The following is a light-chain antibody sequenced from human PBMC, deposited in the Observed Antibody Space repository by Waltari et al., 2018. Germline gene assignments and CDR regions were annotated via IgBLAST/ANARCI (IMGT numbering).Light chain of an antibody. Sequence: EIVLTQSPGTLSLSPGERATLSCRASQNIIKYLAWYQKKPGKAPRLLIYHKSIRAAGIPDRFCGSGSETDVSLFTSRMEPEDFAVYYCHHYVGLPATFGQGTKVEIK. V-gene: IGKV3-20*01. J-gene: IGKJ1*01. CDR3: HHYVGLPAT. CDR1: QNIIKY. CDR2: HKS.